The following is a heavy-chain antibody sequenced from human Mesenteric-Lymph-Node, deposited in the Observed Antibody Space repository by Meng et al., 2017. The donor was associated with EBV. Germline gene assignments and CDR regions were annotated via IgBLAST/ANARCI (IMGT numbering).Heavy chain of an antibody. CDR2: IYFGGST. CDR3: ARRSGSYYGYFDY. CDR1: GGSISGYY. D-gene: IGHD1-26*01. V-gene: IGHV4-59*08. Sequence: QVQLQESGPGLVKPSETLSLTCTVSGGSISGYYWSWIRQPPVKGLEWIGDIYFGGSTDYNPSLKSRVTISVDMSKKQFSLKLGSVTAADTAVYYCARRSGSYYGYFDYWGQGTLVTVSS. J-gene: IGHJ4*02.